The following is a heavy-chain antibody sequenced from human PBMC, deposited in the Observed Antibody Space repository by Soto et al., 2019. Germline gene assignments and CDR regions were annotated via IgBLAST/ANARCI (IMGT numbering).Heavy chain of an antibody. Sequence: PGGSLRLSCAASGFTFSSYGMHWVRQAPGKGLEWVAVISYDGSNKYYADSVKGRFTISRDNSKNTLYLQMNSLRAEDTAVYYCAKDPRWLQLGALDYWGQGTLVTVSS. CDR3: AKDPRWLQLGALDY. D-gene: IGHD1-1*01. CDR1: GFTFSSYG. V-gene: IGHV3-30*18. CDR2: ISYDGSNK. J-gene: IGHJ4*02.